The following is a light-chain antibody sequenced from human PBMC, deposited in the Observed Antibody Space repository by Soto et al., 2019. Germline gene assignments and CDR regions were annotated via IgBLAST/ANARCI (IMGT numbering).Light chain of an antibody. CDR1: SSDVGGYNY. J-gene: IGLJ2*01. Sequence: QSALTQPASVSGSPGQSITISCTATSSDVGGYNYVSWYQHHPGKAPKLMLYDVRNRPSGVSNRFSGSKSGNTASLTISGLQAEDEADYYCSSYTSSSTLVFGGGTKVTVL. CDR2: DVR. V-gene: IGLV2-14*03. CDR3: SSYTSSSTLV.